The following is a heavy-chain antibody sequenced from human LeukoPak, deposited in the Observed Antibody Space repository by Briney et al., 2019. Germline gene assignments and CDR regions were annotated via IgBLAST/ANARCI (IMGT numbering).Heavy chain of an antibody. CDR2: IYHSGST. D-gene: IGHD3-22*01. CDR3: ARALTHDYYDSSGYSYFDY. V-gene: IGHV4-30-2*01. CDR1: GGSISSGGYS. J-gene: IGHJ4*02. Sequence: SETLSLTCAVSGGSISSGGYSWSWIRQPPGKGLEWIGYIYHSGSTYYNPSLKSRVTIPVDRSKNQFSLKLSSVTAADTAVYYCARALTHDYYDSSGYSYFDYWGQGTLVTVSS.